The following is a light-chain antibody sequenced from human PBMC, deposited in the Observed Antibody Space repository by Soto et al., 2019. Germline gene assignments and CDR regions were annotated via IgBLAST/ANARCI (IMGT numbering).Light chain of an antibody. CDR3: SSYTSSSTPVV. CDR2: EVS. V-gene: IGLV2-14*01. J-gene: IGLJ2*01. CDR1: SSDVGGYNH. Sequence: QSSLTQPASLSGSPGQSITISCTGTSSDVGGYNHVSWYQQYPGKAPKLLIYEVSNRPSGVSYRFSGSKSGNTASLTISGLQAEDEANYYGSSYTSSSTPVVFGGGTKLTVL.